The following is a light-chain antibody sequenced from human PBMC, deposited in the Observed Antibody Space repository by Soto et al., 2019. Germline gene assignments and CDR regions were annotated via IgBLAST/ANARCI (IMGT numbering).Light chain of an antibody. CDR3: QQYNSYST. CDR2: KAS. Sequence: DIQMTQSPSTLSASVGDRVTITCRASQSISSWLAWYQQKPGKAPKLLIYKASSLEIGVPSRFSGSGSGTEFTITISSLQPEDFATYYCQQYNSYSTFGQGTKVEIK. V-gene: IGKV1-5*03. CDR1: QSISSW. J-gene: IGKJ1*01.